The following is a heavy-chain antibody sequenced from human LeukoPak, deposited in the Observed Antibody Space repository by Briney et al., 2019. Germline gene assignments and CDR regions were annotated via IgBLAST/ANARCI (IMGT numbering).Heavy chain of an antibody. V-gene: IGHV3-7*01. CDR1: GFTFGSCW. CDR3: VRGRTSGSSWPFDY. CDR2: INQDGSQK. J-gene: IGHJ4*02. Sequence: GGSLRLSCAASGFTFGSCWMNWVRQTPGKGLEWVANINQDGSQKFYVDSVKGRFTISRDNAKNSLSLQMNSLRAEDTAVYYCVRGRTSGSSWPFDYWGQGTLVTVSS. D-gene: IGHD6-13*01.